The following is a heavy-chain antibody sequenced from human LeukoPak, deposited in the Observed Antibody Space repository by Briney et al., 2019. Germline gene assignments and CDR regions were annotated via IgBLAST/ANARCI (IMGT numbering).Heavy chain of an antibody. Sequence: GGSLRLSCAASGFTFSSYAMSWVRQAPGKGLEWVSAISGSGGSTYYADSVKGRFIISRDNSKNTLYLQMNSLRAEDTAVYYCAKASRRGYYYYGMDVWGQGTTVTVSS. CDR1: GFTFSSYA. V-gene: IGHV3-23*01. CDR2: ISGSGGST. J-gene: IGHJ6*02. D-gene: IGHD3-16*01. CDR3: AKASRRGYYYYGMDV.